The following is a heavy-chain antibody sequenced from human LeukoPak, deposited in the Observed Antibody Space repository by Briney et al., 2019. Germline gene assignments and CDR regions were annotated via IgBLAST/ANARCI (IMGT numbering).Heavy chain of an antibody. V-gene: IGHV3-66*01. D-gene: IGHD6-13*01. CDR2: IYSDGTT. J-gene: IGHJ4*02. CDR1: GFTVSTNY. CDR3: AKERYSSSWYYFDY. Sequence: GGSLRLSCAASGFTVSTNYMSWVRQAPGKGLEWVSVIYSDGTTYYADSVKGRFTISRDNSKNTLYLQMNSLRPEDTAVYYCAKERYSSSWYYFDYWGQGTLVTVSS.